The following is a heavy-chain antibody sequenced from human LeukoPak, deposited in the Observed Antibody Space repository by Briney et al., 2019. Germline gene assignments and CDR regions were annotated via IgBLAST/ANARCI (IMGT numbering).Heavy chain of an antibody. CDR2: INQDGSEK. CDR1: EITFSNYW. Sequence: GGSLRLSCAASEITFSNYWMSWVRQAPGRGLEWVATINQDGSEKYYVDSVKGRFTVSRDNAKNSLCLQMNNLRAEDTAVFYCARNYYNYFDYWGQGTLVTVSS. CDR3: ARNYYNYFDY. D-gene: IGHD3-22*01. V-gene: IGHV3-7*04. J-gene: IGHJ4*02.